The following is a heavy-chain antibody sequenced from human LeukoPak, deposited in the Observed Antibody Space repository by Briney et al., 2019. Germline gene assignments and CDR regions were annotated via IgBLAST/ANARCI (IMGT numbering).Heavy chain of an antibody. Sequence: GGSLRLSCAASGFTFSSYAMSWVRQAGGQGLEWVSAISGSGGSTYSADSVKGRFTISRDNSKNTLYLHMNSLRAEDTAVYFCAKSQDGGRVLHFDYWGQGTLVTVCS. D-gene: IGHD1-26*01. CDR2: ISGSGGST. J-gene: IGHJ4*02. CDR3: AKSQDGGRVLHFDY. V-gene: IGHV3-23*01. CDR1: GFTFSSYA.